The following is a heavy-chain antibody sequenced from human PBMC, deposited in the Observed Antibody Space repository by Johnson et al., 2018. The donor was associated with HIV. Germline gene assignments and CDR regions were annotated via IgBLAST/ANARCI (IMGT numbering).Heavy chain of an antibody. J-gene: IGHJ3*02. Sequence: QVQLVESGGGVVQPGGSLRLSCAASGFTFSSYGMHWVRQAPGKGLAWVAFIRYDGSNKYYADSVKGRFTISRDNSKNTLYLQMNSLRAEDTAVYYCAKDDAYSGYGYDAFDIWGQGKMVTVSS. CDR1: GFTFSSYG. V-gene: IGHV3-30*02. D-gene: IGHD5-12*01. CDR3: AKDDAYSGYGYDAFDI. CDR2: IRYDGSNK.